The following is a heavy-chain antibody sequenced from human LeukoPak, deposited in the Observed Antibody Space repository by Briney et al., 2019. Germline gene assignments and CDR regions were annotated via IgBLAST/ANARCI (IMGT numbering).Heavy chain of an antibody. CDR3: ARDLRPIDY. D-gene: IGHD3-16*01. J-gene: IGHJ4*02. CDR1: GGSFSGYH. CDR2: INHSGST. Sequence: SETLSLTCAVYGGSFSGYHWSWIRQPPGKGLEWIGEINHSGSTNYNPSLKSRVTISVDTSKNQFSLKLSSVTAADTAVYYCARDLRPIDYWGQGTLVTVSS. V-gene: IGHV4-34*01.